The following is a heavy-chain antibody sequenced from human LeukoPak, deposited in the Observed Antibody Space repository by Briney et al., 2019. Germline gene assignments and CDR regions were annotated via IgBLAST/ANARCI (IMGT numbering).Heavy chain of an antibody. D-gene: IGHD6-19*01. V-gene: IGHV3-64D*06. CDR2: IYSGGSRT. CDR1: GFTFSSFA. CDR3: VKSPGSGWPV. J-gene: IGHJ4*02. Sequence: GGSLRLSCAASGFTFSSFAMHWVRQAPGKGLEYLSAIYSGGSRTYYADSVKGRFTISRDNSENTLYFEMSSLRVEDTAVYYCVKSPGSGWPVWGQGTLLTVSS.